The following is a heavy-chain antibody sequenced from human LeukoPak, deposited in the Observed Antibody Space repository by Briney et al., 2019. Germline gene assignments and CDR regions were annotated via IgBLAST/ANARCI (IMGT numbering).Heavy chain of an antibody. D-gene: IGHD6-19*01. Sequence: GGSLRLSCVASGFTFSSYWMTWVRQAPGKGLEWLANIKEDGSIQYYLDSARGRFTISRDNAKTSVYLQQNSLRADDTAVYYCARDVWTGVAVSDYWGQGTLVTVSS. CDR2: IKEDGSIQ. CDR1: GFTFSSYW. V-gene: IGHV3-7*01. CDR3: ARDVWTGVAVSDY. J-gene: IGHJ4*02.